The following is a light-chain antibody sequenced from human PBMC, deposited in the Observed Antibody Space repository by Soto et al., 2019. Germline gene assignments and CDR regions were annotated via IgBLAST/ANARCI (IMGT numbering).Light chain of an antibody. CDR1: SSDVGSYNL. CDR3: SSYTTSNTPLYV. J-gene: IGLJ1*01. V-gene: IGLV2-14*02. Sequence: QSVLTQPASVSGSPGQSITISCTGTSSDVGSYNLVSWYQQHPGKAPKLMIYEVSNRPSGVSNRFSGSQSGNTASLTISGLQAEDEANYYCSSYTTSNTPLYVFGTGTKVTVL. CDR2: EVS.